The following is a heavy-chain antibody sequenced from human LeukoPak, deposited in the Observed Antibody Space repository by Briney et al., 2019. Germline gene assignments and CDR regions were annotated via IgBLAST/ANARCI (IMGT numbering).Heavy chain of an antibody. CDR3: AKTGTGWYFDY. J-gene: IGHJ4*02. V-gene: IGHV4-59*08. CDR1: GGSISSYY. Sequence: SETLSLTCTVSGGSISSYYWSCIRQPPGKGLEWIGYIYYSGSTNYNPSLKSRVTISIDTSKNQFSLKLSSVTAADTAVYYCAKTGTGWYFDYWGQGTLVTVSS. CDR2: IYYSGST. D-gene: IGHD6-19*01.